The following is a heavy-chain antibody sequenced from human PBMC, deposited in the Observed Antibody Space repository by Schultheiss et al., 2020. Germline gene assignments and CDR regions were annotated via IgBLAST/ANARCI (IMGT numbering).Heavy chain of an antibody. V-gene: IGHV4-61*08. J-gene: IGHJ5*02. Sequence: SETLSLTCTVSGGSISSGDYYWSWIRQPPGKGLEWIGEINHSGSTNYNPSLKSRVTISVDTSKNQVSLKLRSVTAADTAVYYCARDKGDMVTATINWFDPWGQGTLVTVSS. CDR2: INHSGST. CDR3: ARDKGDMVTATINWFDP. CDR1: GGSISSGDYY. D-gene: IGHD2-21*02.